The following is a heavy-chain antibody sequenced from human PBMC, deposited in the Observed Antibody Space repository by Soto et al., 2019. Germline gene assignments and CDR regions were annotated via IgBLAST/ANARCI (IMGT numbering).Heavy chain of an antibody. V-gene: IGHV4-34*01. J-gene: IGHJ6*03. CDR3: ARTYCSGGSCWPRFRPSTLYYYYYYYMDV. CDR1: GGSFSGYY. CDR2: INHSGST. Sequence: QVQLQQWGAGLLKPSETLSLTCAVYGGSFSGYYWSWIRQPPGKGLEWIGEINHSGSTNYNPSLKSRVTISVDTSKNQFSLKLSSVTAADTAVYYCARTYCSGGSCWPRFRPSTLYYYYYYYMDVWGKGTTVTVSS. D-gene: IGHD2-15*01.